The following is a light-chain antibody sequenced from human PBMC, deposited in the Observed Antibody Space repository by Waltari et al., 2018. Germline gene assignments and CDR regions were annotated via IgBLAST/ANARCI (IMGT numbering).Light chain of an antibody. Sequence: QSVLTQPPSVSGAPGQRVTISSTGSSPNPGAGYDGHWYQQLPGTAPKLLIYVNTNRPSGVPDRISASKSGTSASLAITGLQAEDEADYYCQSYDSSLTAWVFGGGTRLTVL. J-gene: IGLJ3*02. CDR3: QSYDSSLTAWV. V-gene: IGLV1-40*01. CDR1: SPNPGAGYD. CDR2: VNT.